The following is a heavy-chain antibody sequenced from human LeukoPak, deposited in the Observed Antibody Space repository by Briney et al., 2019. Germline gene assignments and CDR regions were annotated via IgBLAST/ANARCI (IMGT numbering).Heavy chain of an antibody. CDR3: ARHTVTTSFDY. J-gene: IGHJ4*02. Sequence: SETLSLTCTVSGGSISSYYWSWIRQPPGKGLEWIGYIYYSGSTNYNPSLKSRVTISVDTSKNQFSLKLSFVTAADTAVYYCARHTVTTSFDYWGQGTLVTVSS. D-gene: IGHD4-17*01. V-gene: IGHV4-59*01. CDR2: IYYSGST. CDR1: GGSISSYY.